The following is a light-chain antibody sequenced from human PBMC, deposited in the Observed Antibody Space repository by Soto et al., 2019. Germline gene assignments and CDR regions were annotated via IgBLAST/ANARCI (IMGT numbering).Light chain of an antibody. CDR1: QSVSSY. Sequence: EIVFTPSPAPLSFSSGERAPLPFRASQSVSSYLAWYQQKPGQAPRLLIYDASSRATGIPDRFSGGGSGTDFTLTISRLEPEDFAVYYCQQFSSYPLTFGGGTKVDI. J-gene: IGKJ4*01. CDR3: QQFSSYPLT. V-gene: IGKV3-11*01. CDR2: DAS.